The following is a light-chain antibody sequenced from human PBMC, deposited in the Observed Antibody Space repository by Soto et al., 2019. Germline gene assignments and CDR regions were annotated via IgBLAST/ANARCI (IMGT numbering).Light chain of an antibody. CDR3: SSYTSSSTLV. Sequence: SALTKPPSVSGSPGQSVTISCTGTSSDVGSYNRVSWYQQPPGTAPKLMIYEVSNRPSGVPDRFSGSKSGNTASLTISGLQAEDEADYYCSSYTSSSTLVFGGGTKLTVL. V-gene: IGLV2-18*02. J-gene: IGLJ2*01. CDR1: SSDVGSYNR. CDR2: EVS.